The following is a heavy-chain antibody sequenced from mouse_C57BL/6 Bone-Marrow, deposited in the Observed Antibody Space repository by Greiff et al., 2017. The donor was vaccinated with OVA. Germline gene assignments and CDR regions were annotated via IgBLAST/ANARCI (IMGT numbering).Heavy chain of an antibody. CDR2: INPSTGGT. CDR1: GYSFTGYY. D-gene: IGHD2-1*01. V-gene: IGHV1-43*01. J-gene: IGHJ2*01. Sequence: EVQLQESGPELVKPGASVKISCKASGYSFTGYYMHWVKQSSEKSLEWIGEINPSTGGTSYNQKFKGKATLTVDKSSSTAYMQLKSLTSEDSAVYYCARVYYGNYSYYFDYWGQGTTLTVSS. CDR3: ARVYYGNYSYYFDY.